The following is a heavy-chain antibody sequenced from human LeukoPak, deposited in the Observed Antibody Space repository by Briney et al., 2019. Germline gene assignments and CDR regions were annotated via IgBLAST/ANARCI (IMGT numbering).Heavy chain of an antibody. Sequence: SETLSLTCTVSGGSISRSFYYWGWIRQSPGKGLEWIGSIYYSDSGTMYYNPSLKSRVTMSADTSRNQFSLRVSSVTAADTAVYYCARRPPALGAFDIWGQGTMVSVSS. CDR3: ARRPPALGAFDI. J-gene: IGHJ3*02. CDR1: GGSISRSFYY. V-gene: IGHV4-39*01. CDR2: IYYSDSGTM.